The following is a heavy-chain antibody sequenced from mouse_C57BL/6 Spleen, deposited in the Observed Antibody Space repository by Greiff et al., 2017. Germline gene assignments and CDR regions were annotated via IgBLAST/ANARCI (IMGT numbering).Heavy chain of an antibody. V-gene: IGHV1-55*01. D-gene: IGHD3-2*02. Sequence: VKLQESGAELVKPGASVKMSCKASGYTFTSYWITWVKQRPGQGLEWIGDIYPGSGSTNYNEKFKSKATLTVDTSSSTAYMQLSSLTSEDSAVYYCASTAQATYWYFDVWGTGTTVTVSS. CDR2: IYPGSGST. CDR1: GYTFTSYW. J-gene: IGHJ1*03. CDR3: ASTAQATYWYFDV.